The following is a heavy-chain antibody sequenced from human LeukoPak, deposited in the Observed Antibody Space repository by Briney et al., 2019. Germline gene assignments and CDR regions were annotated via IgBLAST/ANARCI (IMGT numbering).Heavy chain of an antibody. J-gene: IGHJ4*02. V-gene: IGHV3-48*01. CDR3: ARSRNLRSGSKSLDY. Sequence: GVTLRLSCAASGFTHSSYSMNWVPHAPGKGLEWVSYISSSSSTIYYADSVKGRFTISRDNAKNSLYLQMNSLRAEDTAVYYCARSRNLRSGSKSLDYWGQGTLVTVSS. CDR2: ISSSSSTI. D-gene: IGHD3-10*01. CDR1: GFTHSSYS.